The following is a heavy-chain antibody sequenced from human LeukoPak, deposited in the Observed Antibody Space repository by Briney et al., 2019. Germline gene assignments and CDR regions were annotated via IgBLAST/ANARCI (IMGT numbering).Heavy chain of an antibody. CDR2: ISGDASYT. CDR3: ANGRYSSRSFDY. D-gene: IGHD6-19*01. V-gene: IGHV3-23*01. Sequence: GTSLRLSCEASGFTFRSYAMTWVRQAPGKGLEWVSAISGDASYTYYADSVKGRFTISRDNSQKMLYLQMSSLRAEDTAVYYCANGRYSSRSFDYWGQGTLVTVSS. J-gene: IGHJ4*02. CDR1: GFTFRSYA.